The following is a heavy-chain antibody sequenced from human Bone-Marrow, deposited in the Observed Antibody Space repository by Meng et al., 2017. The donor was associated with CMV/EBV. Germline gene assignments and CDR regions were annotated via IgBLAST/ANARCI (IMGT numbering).Heavy chain of an antibody. CDR1: GFTFSNYA. J-gene: IGHJ4*02. D-gene: IGHD6-6*01. CDR3: ARDDSSSPIIDY. Sequence: CAASGFTFSNYAMSWVRQAPGKGLEWVSAISGSGGSTYYADSVKGRFTISRDNSKNTLYLQMNSLRVEDTAVYYCARDDSSSPIIDYWGQGSLVTVSS. V-gene: IGHV3-23*01. CDR2: ISGSGGST.